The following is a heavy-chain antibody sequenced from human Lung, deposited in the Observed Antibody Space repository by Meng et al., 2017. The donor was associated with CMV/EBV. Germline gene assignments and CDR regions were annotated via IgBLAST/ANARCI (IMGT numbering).Heavy chain of an antibody. CDR2: INEDGSVK. Sequence: GGSLRLSCAASGFTFTNYWMTWVRQAPGKGLEWVANINEDGSVKHFVDSVKGRFTMSRDNAKNSVYLQMNGLRADDTAVYYCAREYWGPGYWGQGTLVTVSS. V-gene: IGHV3-7*01. CDR3: AREYWGPGY. J-gene: IGHJ4*02. CDR1: GFTFTNYW. D-gene: IGHD7-27*01.